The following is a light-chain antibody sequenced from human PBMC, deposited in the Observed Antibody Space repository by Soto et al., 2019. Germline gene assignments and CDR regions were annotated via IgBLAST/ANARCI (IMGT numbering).Light chain of an antibody. J-gene: IGKJ2*01. Sequence: EIVMTQSPATLSLSPGERATLSCRASQSVGSYLSWYQQKVGQAPRLLIYEASNRATGIPARFSGSGSGTDFTLTISSLVPEDFAGYYCQQSYSGPDTFGQGTKLEIK. CDR1: QSVGSY. CDR2: EAS. V-gene: IGKV3-11*01. CDR3: QQSYSGPDT.